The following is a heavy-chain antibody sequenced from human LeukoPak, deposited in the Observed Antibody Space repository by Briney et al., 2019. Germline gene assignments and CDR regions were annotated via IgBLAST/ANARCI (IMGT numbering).Heavy chain of an antibody. V-gene: IGHV4-4*02. J-gene: IGHJ3*02. CDR2: IYHSGIT. CDR3: ARSRSGYSYDHAAFDI. Sequence: SETLSLTCTVSGGSISSSNWWSWVRQPPGKGLEWIGEIYHSGITNYNPSLKSRVTISVDKSKNQFSLKLSSVTAADTAVYYCARSRSGYSYDHAAFDIWGQGTMVTVSS. D-gene: IGHD5-18*01. CDR1: GGSISSSNW.